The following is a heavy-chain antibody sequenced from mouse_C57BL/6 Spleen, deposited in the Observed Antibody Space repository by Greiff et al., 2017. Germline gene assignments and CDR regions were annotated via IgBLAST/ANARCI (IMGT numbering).Heavy chain of an antibody. Sequence: QLQQSGPELVKPGASVQISCKASGYSFTDYNMNWGKPSNGKSLEWIGVINTNYGTTSYNQKCKGKATLTVDQSSSTAYMQLNSLTSEDSAVYYGARWGLLSPIYAMDYWGQGTSVTVSS. J-gene: IGHJ4*01. V-gene: IGHV1-39*01. D-gene: IGHD2-10*01. CDR1: GYSFTDYN. CDR3: ARWGLLSPIYAMDY. CDR2: INTNYGTT.